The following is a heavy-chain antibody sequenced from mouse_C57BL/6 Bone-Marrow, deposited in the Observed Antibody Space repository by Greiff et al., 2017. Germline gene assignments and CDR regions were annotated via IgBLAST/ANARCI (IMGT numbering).Heavy chain of an antibody. Sequence: VQLKESGPELVKPGASVKISCKASGYSFTDYNMNWVKQSHGKSLEWIGVINPNCGTTSYNKKFKGKATLTVDQSSSTAYMPLNRLTSEDSAVYYGARGYDYDYAMDYWGQGTSVTVSS. V-gene: IGHV1-39*01. CDR3: ARGYDYDYAMDY. CDR2: INPNCGTT. CDR1: GYSFTDYN. J-gene: IGHJ4*01. D-gene: IGHD2-4*01.